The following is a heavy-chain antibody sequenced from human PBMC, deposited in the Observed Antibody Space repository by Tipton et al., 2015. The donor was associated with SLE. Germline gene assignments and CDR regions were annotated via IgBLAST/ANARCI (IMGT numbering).Heavy chain of an antibody. V-gene: IGHV4-59*01. J-gene: IGHJ4*02. CDR3: ARGWGSWPYYFDY. D-gene: IGHD6-13*01. CDR2: IYYSGST. Sequence: TLSLTCAVYGGSFSGYYWSWIRQPPGKGLEWIGYIYYSGSTNYNPSLKSRVTISVDTSKNQFPLKLSSVTAADTAVYYCARGWGSWPYYFDYWGQGTLVTVSS. CDR1: GGSFSGYY.